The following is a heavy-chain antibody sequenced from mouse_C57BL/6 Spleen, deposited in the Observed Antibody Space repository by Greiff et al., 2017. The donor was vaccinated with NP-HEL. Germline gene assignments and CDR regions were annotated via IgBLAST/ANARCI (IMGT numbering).Heavy chain of an antibody. D-gene: IGHD1-1*01. J-gene: IGHJ2*01. CDR1: GFTFSSYA. V-gene: IGHV5-9-1*02. Sequence: EVKLVESGEGLVKPGGSLKLSCAASGFTFSSYAMSWVRQTPEKRLEWVAYISSGGDYIYYADTVKGRFTISRDNARNTLYLQMSSLKSEDTAMYYCTVYYGSSYFDYWGQGTTLTVSS. CDR3: TVYYGSSYFDY. CDR2: ISSGGDYI.